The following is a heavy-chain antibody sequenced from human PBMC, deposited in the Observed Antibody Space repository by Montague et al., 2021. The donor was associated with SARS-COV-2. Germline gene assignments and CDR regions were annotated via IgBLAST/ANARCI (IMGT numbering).Heavy chain of an antibody. CDR2: IYYSGST. J-gene: IGHJ4*02. V-gene: IGHV4-39*01. CDR1: GGSIRRSDYY. CDR3: ARHLYNILTGYYHPWYFDS. Sequence: SETLSLTCTVSGGSIRRSDYYWGWIRQPPGKGLEWIGSIYYSGSTYNNPSLNSRITMSVDTSKNQFSLSLSSVTAADTAVYYCARHLYNILTGYYHPWYFDSWGQGTLVTVSS. D-gene: IGHD3-9*01.